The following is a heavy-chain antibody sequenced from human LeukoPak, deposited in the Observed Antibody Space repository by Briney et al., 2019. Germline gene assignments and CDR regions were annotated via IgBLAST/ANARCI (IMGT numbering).Heavy chain of an antibody. Sequence: SETLSLTCTVSGGSISSYYWSWIRQPPGKGLEWIGYIYYSGSTNYNPSLKSRVTISVDTSKNQFSLKLSSVTAADTAVYYCARARMATIRGYYFDYWGRGTLVTVSS. D-gene: IGHD5-24*01. V-gene: IGHV4-59*01. CDR3: ARARMATIRGYYFDY. J-gene: IGHJ4*02. CDR1: GGSISSYY. CDR2: IYYSGST.